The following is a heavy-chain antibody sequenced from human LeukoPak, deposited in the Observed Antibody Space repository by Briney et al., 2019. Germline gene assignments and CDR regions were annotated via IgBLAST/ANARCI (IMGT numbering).Heavy chain of an antibody. V-gene: IGHV3-23*01. CDR3: AKADKGDSTGYYFDY. J-gene: IGHJ4*02. D-gene: IGHD3-22*01. CDR1: GFTVSSNY. CDR2: ISGSGGST. Sequence: PGGSLRLSCAASGFTVSSNYMSWVRQAPGKGLEWVSAISGSGGSTYYADSVKGRFTISRDNSKNTLYLQMNSLRAEDTAVYYCAKADKGDSTGYYFDYWGQGTLVTVSS.